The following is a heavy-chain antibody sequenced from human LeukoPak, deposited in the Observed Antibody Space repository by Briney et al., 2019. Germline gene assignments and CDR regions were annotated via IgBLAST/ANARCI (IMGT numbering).Heavy chain of an antibody. V-gene: IGHV3-30*02. CDR2: IRYDGSNK. J-gene: IGHJ4*02. CDR3: LGTSNSFDY. Sequence: PGGSLRLSCAASGFTFSSYGMHWVRQTPDKGLEWVAFIRYDGSNKYCAESVKGRFTISRDNSKHTLYLQMNNLRADDTGVYYALGTSNSFDYWGQGTLVTVSS. D-gene: IGHD1-7*01. CDR1: GFTFSSYG.